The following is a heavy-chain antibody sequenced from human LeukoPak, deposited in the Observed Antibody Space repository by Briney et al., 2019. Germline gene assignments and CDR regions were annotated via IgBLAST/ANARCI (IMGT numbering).Heavy chain of an antibody. D-gene: IGHD6-19*01. Sequence: GGSLRLSCAASGFTFSSYWMHWVRQAPGKGLVWVARIISDGSSTSYADSVKGRFTISRDNAKNTLYLQMNSLRADDTAVSYCAREPHSSGNYWGQGTLVTVSS. CDR1: GFTFSSYW. J-gene: IGHJ4*02. V-gene: IGHV3-74*01. CDR3: AREPHSSGNY. CDR2: IISDGSST.